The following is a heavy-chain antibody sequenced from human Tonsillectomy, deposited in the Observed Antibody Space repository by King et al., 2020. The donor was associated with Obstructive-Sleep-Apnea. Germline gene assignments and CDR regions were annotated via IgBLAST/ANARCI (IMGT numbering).Heavy chain of an antibody. J-gene: IGHJ6*02. CDR2: INSDGSST. V-gene: IGHV3-74*01. CDR3: TRPNAYYDSSGNYYYYGMDV. Sequence: VQLVESGGGLVQPGGSLRLSCAASEFTFSSYWMYWVRQAPGKGLVWVSRINSDGSSTSYADSVKGRFTISRDNAKNTLYLQMNRLRAEDTAVYYCTRPNAYYDSSGNYYYYGMDVWGQGTTVTVSS. D-gene: IGHD3-22*01. CDR1: EFTFSSYW.